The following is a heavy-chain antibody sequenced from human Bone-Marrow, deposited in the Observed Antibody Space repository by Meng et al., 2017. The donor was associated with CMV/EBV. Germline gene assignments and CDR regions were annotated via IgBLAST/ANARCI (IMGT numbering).Heavy chain of an antibody. V-gene: IGHV4-39*01. Sequence: SETLSLTCTVSGGSISTTTYYWGWIRQPPGKGLEWIGNIYYTGSTYYNPSLKSRVTTSVDTSNNQFSLKLSSVTAADTAVYYCARRSTAGVAGFDSWGQGTLVTVSS. D-gene: IGHD6-19*01. CDR1: GGSISTTTYY. CDR3: ARRSTAGVAGFDS. J-gene: IGHJ4*01. CDR2: IYYTGST.